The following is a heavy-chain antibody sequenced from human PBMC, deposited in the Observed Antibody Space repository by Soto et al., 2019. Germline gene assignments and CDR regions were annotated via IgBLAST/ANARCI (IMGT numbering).Heavy chain of an antibody. CDR1: GGSISSGGYY. CDR2: IYYSGSI. J-gene: IGHJ4*02. CDR3: ARVYCSGGSCYEFDY. D-gene: IGHD2-15*01. V-gene: IGHV4-31*03. Sequence: QVQLQESGPGLVKPSQTLSLTCTVSGGSISSGGYYWSWIRQHPGKGLEWIGYIYYSGSIYYNPSLKSRVTRSVDTSKSQFSLKLSSVTAADTAVYYCARVYCSGGSCYEFDYWGQGTLVTVSS.